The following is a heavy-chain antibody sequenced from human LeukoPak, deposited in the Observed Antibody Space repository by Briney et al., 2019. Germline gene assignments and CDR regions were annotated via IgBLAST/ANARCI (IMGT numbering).Heavy chain of an antibody. V-gene: IGHV3-48*03. CDR3: SAAAAGTEYFEY. D-gene: IGHD6-13*01. CDR1: GITFSSYE. CDR2: ISDSGSTI. Sequence: PGGSLRLSCAASGITFSSYEVNWVRQAPGKGLEWVSYISDSGSTIYYADSVKGQFTISRDNAKMSLYLQMNSLRVEDTALYYCSAAAAGTEYFEYWGQGTLVTVSS. J-gene: IGHJ4*02.